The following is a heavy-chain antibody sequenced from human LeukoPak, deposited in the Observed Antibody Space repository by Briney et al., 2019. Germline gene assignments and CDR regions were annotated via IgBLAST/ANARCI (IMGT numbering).Heavy chain of an antibody. CDR1: GFTFSSYW. J-gene: IGHJ4*02. D-gene: IGHD1-26*01. V-gene: IGHV3-7*01. CDR2: IKGDESAR. Sequence: GGSLRLSCAASGFTFSSYWMAWVRQAPGKGLEWVANIKGDESARHHADSVKGRFTISRDNIRNSLYLQMTNLRGDDTAVYYCARDVVGSLDYWGQGTLVTVSS. CDR3: ARDVVGSLDY.